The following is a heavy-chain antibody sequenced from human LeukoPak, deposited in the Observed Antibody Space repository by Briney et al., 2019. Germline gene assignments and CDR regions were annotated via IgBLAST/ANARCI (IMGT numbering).Heavy chain of an antibody. J-gene: IGHJ3*02. CDR2: ISTSGTTI. Sequence: GGSLRLSCAASGFTLSSYEMNGVRQAPGKGLEWGSYISTSGTTIYYADSVKGRFTISRDNAKNSLYLQMNSTSGEDAAVYYCAREYSSSWYEYAFDIWGQGTMVTVSS. CDR3: AREYSSSWYEYAFDI. V-gene: IGHV3-48*03. CDR1: GFTLSSYE. D-gene: IGHD6-13*01.